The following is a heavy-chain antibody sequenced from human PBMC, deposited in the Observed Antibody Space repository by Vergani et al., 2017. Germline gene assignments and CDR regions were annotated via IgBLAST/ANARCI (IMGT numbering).Heavy chain of an antibody. CDR1: GYTFTGYY. V-gene: IGHV1-2*02. CDR2: INPNSGGT. CDR3: ARGYCSGGSCYHFDY. D-gene: IGHD2-15*01. J-gene: IGHJ4*02. Sequence: QVQLVQSGAEVKKPGASVKVSCKASGYTFTGYYMHWVRQAPGQGLEWMGWINPNSGGTNCAQKFQGRVTMTRDTSISTAYMELSRLRSDDTAVYYCARGYCSGGSCYHFDYWGQGTLVTVSS.